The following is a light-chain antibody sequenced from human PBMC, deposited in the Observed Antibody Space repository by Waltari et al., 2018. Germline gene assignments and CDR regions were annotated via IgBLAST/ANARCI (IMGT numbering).Light chain of an antibody. J-gene: IGLJ3*02. CDR2: HAN. CDR1: SGSGSTTSY. Sequence: QTVVTQEPSLSVSPGGTVTLTCALSSGSGSTTSYASWYQHTPGQAPRTRVYHANPRSCGVPDRCSGSILGNKAALTIAGAQADDESNYYCVMYMGSGIWVFGGGTKLTVL. CDR3: VMYMGSGIWV. V-gene: IGLV8-61*01.